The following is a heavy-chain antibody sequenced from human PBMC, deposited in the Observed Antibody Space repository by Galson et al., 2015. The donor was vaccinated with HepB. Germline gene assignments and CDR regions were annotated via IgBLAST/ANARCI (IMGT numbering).Heavy chain of an antibody. Sequence: SLRLSCAASGFTFSSYWMSWVRQAPGKGLEWVANIKQDGSEKYYVDSVKGRFTISRDNAKNSLYLQMNSLRAEDTAVYYCARSRPGRRLLWFGERHGARGGVDGMDVWGQGTTVTVSS. J-gene: IGHJ6*02. CDR3: ARSRPGRRLLWFGERHGARGGVDGMDV. D-gene: IGHD3-10*01. V-gene: IGHV3-7*03. CDR1: GFTFSSYW. CDR2: IKQDGSEK.